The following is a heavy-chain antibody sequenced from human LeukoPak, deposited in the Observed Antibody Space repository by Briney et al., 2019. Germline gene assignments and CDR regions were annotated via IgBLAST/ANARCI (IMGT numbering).Heavy chain of an antibody. V-gene: IGHV4-59*01. CDR3: ARSYSSGWYKIDY. J-gene: IGHJ4*02. Sequence: SETLSLTCTVSGGSISTNYWSWIRQPPGKGLEWIGYIYYSGSTNYNPSLKSRVTISVDTSENQFSLKLSSVTAADTAVYYCARSYSSGWYKIDYWGQGTLVTVSS. D-gene: IGHD6-19*01. CDR1: GGSISTNY. CDR2: IYYSGST.